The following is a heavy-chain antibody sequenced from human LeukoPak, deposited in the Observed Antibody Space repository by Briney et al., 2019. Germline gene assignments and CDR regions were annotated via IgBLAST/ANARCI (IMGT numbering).Heavy chain of an antibody. CDR1: GGSFSGYY. J-gene: IGHJ3*02. V-gene: IGHV4-59*12. CDR3: AKSNGYGLVDI. CDR2: IYYSGST. Sequence: SETLSLTCAVYGGSFSGYYWSWIRQPPGKGLEWIGYIYYSGSTNYNPSLKSRVTISLDTSRNQFSLKLNSVTAADTAVYYCAKSNGYGLVDIWGQGTMVTVSS. D-gene: IGHD3-10*01.